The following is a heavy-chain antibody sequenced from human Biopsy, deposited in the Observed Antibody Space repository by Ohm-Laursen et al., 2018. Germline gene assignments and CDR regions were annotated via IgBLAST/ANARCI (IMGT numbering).Heavy chain of an antibody. V-gene: IGHV3-23*01. J-gene: IGHJ4*02. D-gene: IGHD4-17*01. Sequence: SLRLSCSALGFTFKKKTMNWVRQAPGKGLDWVSSIDSSAASTFYADSVKGRFTISRDNSKNTLFLQMNSLRAADTAIYYCASDLNGDPSAFDYWGQGTPVTVSS. CDR2: IDSSAAST. CDR1: GFTFKKKT. CDR3: ASDLNGDPSAFDY.